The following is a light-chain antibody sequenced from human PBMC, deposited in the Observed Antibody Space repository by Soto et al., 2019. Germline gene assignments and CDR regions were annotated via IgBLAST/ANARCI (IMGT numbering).Light chain of an antibody. CDR2: GNN. V-gene: IGLV1-44*01. CDR3: ATWDDNLNGPV. CDR1: SSNIGSSP. J-gene: IGLJ3*02. Sequence: QSVLTQPPSASGTPGQRVTISCPGSSSNIGSSPVNWYQQLPGMAPRLLIYGNNQRPSGVPDRFSGSKSGTSASLAIGGLQSEDEADYYCATWDDNLNGPVFGGGTKVTVL.